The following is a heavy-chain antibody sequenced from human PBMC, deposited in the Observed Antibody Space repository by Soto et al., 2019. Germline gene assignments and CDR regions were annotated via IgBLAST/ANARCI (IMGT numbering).Heavy chain of an antibody. V-gene: IGHV6-1*01. CDR1: GDSVSSNNAA. Sequence: SQTLSLTCAISGDSVSSNNAAWDWIRQSPSRGLEWLGRTYYRSKWYNDYAVSVKSRITINQDTSKNQFSLQLNSVTPEVSSVFYCAADFYDYTRSYYIYHNGFGVWGQGTRVTVSS. CDR2: TYYRSKWYN. CDR3: AADFYDYTRSYYIYHNGFGV. D-gene: IGHD3-16*01. J-gene: IGHJ6*02.